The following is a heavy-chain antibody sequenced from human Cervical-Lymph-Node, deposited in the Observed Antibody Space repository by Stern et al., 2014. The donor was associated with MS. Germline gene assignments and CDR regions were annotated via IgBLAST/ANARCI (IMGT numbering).Heavy chain of an antibody. CDR1: GYPFTSSW. V-gene: IGHV5-51*01. J-gene: IGHJ4*02. CDR2: IFPGGSDI. Sequence: QLVQSGPEEKRPGEPLKISCQASGYPFTSSWIGWARQMPGKGREWTAIIFPGGSDIRYSPPSQGQVTTSAEKSSSPAYLQWNNLKASDTAIYYCARQRYFDYWGQGTLVTVSS. CDR3: ARQRYFDY.